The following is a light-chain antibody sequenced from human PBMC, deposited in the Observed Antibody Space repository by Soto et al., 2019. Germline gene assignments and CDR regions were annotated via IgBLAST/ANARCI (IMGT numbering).Light chain of an antibody. Sequence: VMAQTPATLSLSSGARDTLTFSSSPSDSSKLVWYHQKPGQAPRVLIYGASTRATGIPARFRGSGSGTDYTLTIDSLQSEDFAVYYCQQYNALPPAFGEGTKVEIK. CDR2: GAS. V-gene: IGKV3-15*01. CDR1: PSDSSK. J-gene: IGKJ4*01. CDR3: QQYNALPPA.